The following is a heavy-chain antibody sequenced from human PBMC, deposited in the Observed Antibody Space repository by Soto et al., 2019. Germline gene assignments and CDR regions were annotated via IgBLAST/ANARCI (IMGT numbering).Heavy chain of an antibody. V-gene: IGHV4-34*01. CDR3: ARGGITIFGVVIIGPFDY. Sequence: SETLSLTCAVYGGSFSGYYWSWIRQPPGKGLEWIGEINHSGSTNYNPSLKSRVTISVDTSKNQFSLNLSSVTAADTAGYYCARGGITIFGVVIIGPFDYWGQGTLVTVSS. D-gene: IGHD3-3*01. CDR1: GGSFSGYY. CDR2: INHSGST. J-gene: IGHJ4*02.